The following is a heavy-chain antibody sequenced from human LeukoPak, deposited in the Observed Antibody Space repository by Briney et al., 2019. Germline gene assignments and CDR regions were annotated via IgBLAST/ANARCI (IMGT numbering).Heavy chain of an antibody. CDR2: ISAYNGNT. J-gene: IGHJ6*02. CDR3: ARVAADNYYYGMDV. V-gene: IGHV1-18*01. D-gene: IGHD6-13*01. Sequence: ASVKVSCKASGYTFTSYGISWVRQAPGQGLEWMGWISAYNGNTNYAQKLQGRVTMTTDTSTSTVYMELSSLRSEDTAVYYCARVAADNYYYGMDVWGQGTTVTVSS. CDR1: GYTFTSYG.